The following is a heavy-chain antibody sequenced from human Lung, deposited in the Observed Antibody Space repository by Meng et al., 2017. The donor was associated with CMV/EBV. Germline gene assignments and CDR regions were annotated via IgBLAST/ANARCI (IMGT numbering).Heavy chain of an antibody. CDR1: GFTFSSYW. CDR3: ARDCRPEGGYPSDAFDI. Sequence: GEXXKISCAASGFTFSSYWMHWVRQAPGKGLVWVSRINSDGSSTSYADSVKGRFTISRDNAKNTLYLRMNSLRAEDTAVYYCARDCRPEGGYPSDAFDIWGQGXMVAFSS. D-gene: IGHD3-22*01. CDR2: INSDGSST. J-gene: IGHJ3*02. V-gene: IGHV3-74*01.